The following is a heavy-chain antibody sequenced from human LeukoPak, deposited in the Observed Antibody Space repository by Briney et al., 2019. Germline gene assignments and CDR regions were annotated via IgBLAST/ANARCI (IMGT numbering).Heavy chain of an antibody. V-gene: IGHV4-34*01. CDR2: INHSGST. Sequence: SETLSFTCAVYGGSFSGYYWSWIRQPPGKGLEWIGEINHSGSTNYNPSLKSRVTISVDTSKNQFSLKLSSVTAADTAVYYCARASSIAATNWFDPWGQGTLVTVSS. CDR3: ARASSIAATNWFDP. J-gene: IGHJ5*02. D-gene: IGHD6-6*01. CDR1: GGSFSGYY.